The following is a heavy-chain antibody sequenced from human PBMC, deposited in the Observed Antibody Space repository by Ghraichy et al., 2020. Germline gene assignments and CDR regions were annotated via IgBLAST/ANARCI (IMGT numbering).Heavy chain of an antibody. Sequence: GGSLRLSCAASGFIFSTYSLNWVRQAPGKGLEWVSSISSSSLYIYYAESVQGCFTISRDNARNSLYLQMSSLRAEDTAVYYCASSTTSYRSSVLNAFDIWGQGTMVTVSS. CDR2: ISSSSLYI. CDR3: ASSTTSYRSSVLNAFDI. J-gene: IGHJ3*02. V-gene: IGHV3-21*01. CDR1: GFIFSTYS. D-gene: IGHD2-2*01.